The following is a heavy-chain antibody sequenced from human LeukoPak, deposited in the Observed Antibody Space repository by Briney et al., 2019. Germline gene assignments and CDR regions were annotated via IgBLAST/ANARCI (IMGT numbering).Heavy chain of an antibody. CDR3: AHTAPLGELLSHAFDI. CDR1: GFSLSTSAVG. V-gene: IGHV2-5*02. Sequence: SGPTLVKPTQTLTLTCTFSGFSLSTSAVGVGWIRQPPGKALEWLALIYWDDDKRYSPSLKSRLTITKDTSKNQVVLTMTNMDPLDTATNYLAHTAPLGELLSHAFDIWGQGTMVTVFS. CDR2: IYWDDDK. D-gene: IGHD1-26*01. J-gene: IGHJ3*02.